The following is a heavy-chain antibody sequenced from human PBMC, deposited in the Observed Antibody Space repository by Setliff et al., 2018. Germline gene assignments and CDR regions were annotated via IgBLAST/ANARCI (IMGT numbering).Heavy chain of an antibody. CDR3: ARVKPFAMDV. CDR1: GFTFSNYW. J-gene: IGHJ6*02. V-gene: IGHV3-7*01. CDR2: IKQDGSES. Sequence: PGGSLRLSCAVSGFTFSNYWVTWVRQAPGKGLEWVANIKQDGSESYYVDSVKGRFTVSRDNAENSLYLQMNRLRAEDTAVYYCARVKPFAMDVWGQGTTVTVSS.